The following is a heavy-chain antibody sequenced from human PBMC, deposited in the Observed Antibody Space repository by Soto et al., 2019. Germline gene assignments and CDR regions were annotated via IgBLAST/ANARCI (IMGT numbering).Heavy chain of an antibody. CDR3: AKAFPIGWYYFDY. D-gene: IGHD6-19*01. J-gene: IGHJ4*02. Sequence: EVQLLESGGGLVQPGGSLRLSCAASGFTFSSYAMSWVRQAPGKGLXXVSAXSGSGGSTYYADSVKGRFTISRDNSKNTLYLQMNSLRAEDTAVYYCAKAFPIGWYYFDYWGQGTLVTVSS. V-gene: IGHV3-23*01. CDR1: GFTFSSYA. CDR2: XSGSGGST.